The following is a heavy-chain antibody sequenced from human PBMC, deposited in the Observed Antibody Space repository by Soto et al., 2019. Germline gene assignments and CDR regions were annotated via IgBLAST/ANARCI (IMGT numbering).Heavy chain of an antibody. Sequence: ASVKVSCKASGYTFTSYGISWVRQAPGQGLEWMGWISAYNGNTNYAQKLQGRVTMTTDTSTSTAYMELRSLRSDDTAVYYCATVSSDGDYGASFDYWGQGTLVTVSS. CDR2: ISAYNGNT. V-gene: IGHV1-18*01. J-gene: IGHJ4*02. D-gene: IGHD4-17*01. CDR3: ATVSSDGDYGASFDY. CDR1: GYTFTSYG.